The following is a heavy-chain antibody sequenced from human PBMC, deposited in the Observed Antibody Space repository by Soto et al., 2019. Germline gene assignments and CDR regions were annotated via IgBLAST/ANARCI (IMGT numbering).Heavy chain of an antibody. CDR1: GFTFGDYA. CDR2: IRSKAYGGTT. Sequence: GGSLRLSCTASGFTFGDYAMSWFRQAPGKGLEWVGFIRSKAYGGTTEYAASVKGRFTISRDDSKSIAYLQMNSLKTEDTALFYCTRDLTHYYYYYMEVWGKGTTVTVSS. CDR3: TRDLTHYYYYYMEV. J-gene: IGHJ6*03. V-gene: IGHV3-49*03.